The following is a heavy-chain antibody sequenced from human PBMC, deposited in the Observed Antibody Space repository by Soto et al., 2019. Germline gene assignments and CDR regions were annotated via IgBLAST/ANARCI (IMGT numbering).Heavy chain of an antibody. CDR2: IWYDGSNK. CDR1: GFTFSSYG. D-gene: IGHD4-17*01. CDR3: ARDSPTENWFDP. J-gene: IGHJ5*02. V-gene: IGHV3-33*01. Sequence: GGSLRLSCAASGFTFSSYGMHWVRQAPGKGLEWVAVIWYDGSNKYYADSVKGRFTISRDNPKNTLYLQMNSLRAEDTAVYYCARDSPTENWFDPWGQGTLVTVSS.